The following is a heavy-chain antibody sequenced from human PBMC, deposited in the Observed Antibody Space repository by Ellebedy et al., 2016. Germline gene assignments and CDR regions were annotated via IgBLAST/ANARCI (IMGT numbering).Heavy chain of an antibody. CDR1: GGSFSGYY. D-gene: IGHD2/OR15-2a*01. V-gene: IGHV4-34*01. J-gene: IGHJ4*02. CDR3: ARDFHYFDY. Sequence: GSLRLXCAVYGGSFSGYYWSWIRQPPGKGLEWIGEINHSGSTNYNPSLKSRVTISVDTSKNQFSLKLSSVTAADTAVYYCARDFHYFDYWGQGTLVTVSS. CDR2: INHSGST.